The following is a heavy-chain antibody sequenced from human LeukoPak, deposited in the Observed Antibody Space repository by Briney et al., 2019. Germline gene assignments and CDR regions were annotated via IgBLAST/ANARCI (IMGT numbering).Heavy chain of an antibody. V-gene: IGHV1-69*13. D-gene: IGHD5-18*01. CDR3: ARLEIIKSDTAMNWGAFDI. J-gene: IGHJ3*02. Sequence: GASVKVSCKASGGTFSSYAISWVRQAPGQGLEWMGGIIPIFGTANYAQKFQGRVTITADESTSTAYMELSSLRSEDTAVYYCARLEIIKSDTAMNWGAFDIWGQGTMVTVSS. CDR2: IIPIFGTA. CDR1: GGTFSSYA.